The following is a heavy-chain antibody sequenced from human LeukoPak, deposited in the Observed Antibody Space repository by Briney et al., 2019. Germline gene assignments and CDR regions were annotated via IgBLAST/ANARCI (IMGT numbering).Heavy chain of an antibody. J-gene: IGHJ5*02. CDR1: GGSLNGHY. CDR2: GSDSGGT. D-gene: IGHD1-26*01. Sequence: SETLSPTCAVYGGSLNGHYWSWIRQSPGKGLEWIGEGSDSGGTKFNPSLKSRVTISADTSKNQFSLKLSSVTAADTAVYHCAKNGQSGFSFDPWGQGTLVTVSS. CDR3: AKNGQSGFSFDP. V-gene: IGHV4-34*01.